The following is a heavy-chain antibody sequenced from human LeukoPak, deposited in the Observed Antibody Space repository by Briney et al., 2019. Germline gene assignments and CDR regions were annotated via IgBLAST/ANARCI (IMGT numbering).Heavy chain of an antibody. CDR3: AGATRIAAAGLHDY. D-gene: IGHD6-13*01. Sequence: GASVKVSCKASGYTFTGYYMHWVRQAPGQGLEWMGWINPNSGGTNYAQKFQGWVTMTRDTSISTAYMELSSLRSEGTAVYYCAGATRIAAAGLHDYWGQGTLVTVSS. CDR1: GYTFTGYY. CDR2: INPNSGGT. J-gene: IGHJ4*02. V-gene: IGHV1-2*04.